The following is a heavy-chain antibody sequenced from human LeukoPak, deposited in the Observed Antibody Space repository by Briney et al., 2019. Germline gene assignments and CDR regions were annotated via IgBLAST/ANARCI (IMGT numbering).Heavy chain of an antibody. CDR1: GGSFSGYY. J-gene: IGHJ4*02. V-gene: IGHV4-34*01. CDR2: INHSGST. Sequence: PSETLSLTCAVYGGSFSGYYWSWIRQPPGKGLEWIGEINHSGSTNYNPSLKSRVTISVDTSKNQFSLKLSSVTAADTAVYYCARVRGSMVRGTKGRGPYYFDYWGQGTLVTVSS. D-gene: IGHD3-10*01. CDR3: ARVRGSMVRGTKGRGPYYFDY.